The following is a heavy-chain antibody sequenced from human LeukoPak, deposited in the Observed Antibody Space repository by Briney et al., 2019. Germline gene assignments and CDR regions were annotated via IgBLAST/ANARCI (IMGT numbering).Heavy chain of an antibody. V-gene: IGHV4-4*07. Sequence: TSETLSLTCTVAGGSLSTYSWNWIRQPPGKGLEWIGRIYASGRTMYNPSLQSRITISVDTSNNHFPLQLTSVTAADTAVYYCARRMLEARQSSATNWFDTWGLGTLVTVSS. CDR1: GGSLSTYS. J-gene: IGHJ5*02. CDR2: IYASGRT. D-gene: IGHD3-16*01. CDR3: ARRMLEARQSSATNWFDT.